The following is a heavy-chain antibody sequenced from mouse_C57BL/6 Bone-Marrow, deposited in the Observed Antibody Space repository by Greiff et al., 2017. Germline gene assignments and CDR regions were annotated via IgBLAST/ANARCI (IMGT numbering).Heavy chain of an antibody. CDR2: IDPENGDT. V-gene: IGHV14-4*01. D-gene: IGHD1-1*01. J-gene: IGHJ1*03. Sequence: EVQLQQSGAELVRPGASVKLSCTASGFNIKDDYMHWVKQRPEQGLEWIGWIDPENGDTEYASKFQGKATITADTSSNTAYRQLSSLTSEDTAVYYCTTGLYGSSPYWYFDVWGTGTTVTVSS. CDR1: GFNIKDDY. CDR3: TTGLYGSSPYWYFDV.